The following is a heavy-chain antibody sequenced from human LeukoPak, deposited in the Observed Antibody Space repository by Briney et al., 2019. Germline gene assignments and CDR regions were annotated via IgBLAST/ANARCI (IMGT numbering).Heavy chain of an antibody. J-gene: IGHJ4*02. CDR3: TTVQQWLAQALGY. V-gene: IGHV3-15*01. Sequence: GGSLRLSCTASGFTFSNAWMTWVRQAPGKGLEWVVHIKRKSDGGTTDYAAPVKGRFTISRDDSKSTLYLYMDSLKTEDTAVYYCTTVQQWLAQALGYWGQGTLVTVSS. CDR1: GFTFSNAW. D-gene: IGHD6-19*01. CDR2: IKRKSDGGTT.